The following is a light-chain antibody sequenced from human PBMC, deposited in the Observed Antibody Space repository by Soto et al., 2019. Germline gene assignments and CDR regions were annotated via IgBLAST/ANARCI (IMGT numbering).Light chain of an antibody. V-gene: IGLV2-14*01. CDR3: SSYTSSNTLV. CDR1: SSDIGGYNY. J-gene: IGLJ1*01. Sequence: SVLTQPASVSGSPGQSITISCTGGSSDIGGYNYVSWFQQHPGKAPKLMIYEVTNRPSGVSNRFSGSKSGGTASLTISGLQAEDEADYYCSSYTSSNTLVFXTGTKVTVL. CDR2: EVT.